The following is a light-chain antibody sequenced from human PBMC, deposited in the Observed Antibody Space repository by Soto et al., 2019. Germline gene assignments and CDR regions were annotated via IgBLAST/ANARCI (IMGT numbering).Light chain of an antibody. V-gene: IGLV2-14*01. CDR1: SSDVGGYNY. Sequence: QSVLTRPASVSGSPGRSITISCTGTSSDVGGYNYVSWYQQHPGKAPKLMIYDVSNRPSGVSNRFSGSKSGNTASLTISGLQAEDEADYYCSSYTSSSTLVVFGPGTKVTVL. CDR2: DVS. J-gene: IGLJ1*01. CDR3: SSYTSSSTLVV.